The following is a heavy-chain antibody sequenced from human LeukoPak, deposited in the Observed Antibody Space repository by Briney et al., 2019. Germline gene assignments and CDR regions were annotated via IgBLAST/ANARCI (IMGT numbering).Heavy chain of an antibody. Sequence: ASVKVSCKVSGYTLTELSMHWVRQAPRKGLEWMGGFDPEDGETIYAQKFQGRVTMTEDTSTDTAYMELSSLRSEDTAVYYCATVTGTTLWNGYWGQGTLVTVSS. CDR2: FDPEDGET. J-gene: IGHJ4*02. V-gene: IGHV1-24*01. D-gene: IGHD1-7*01. CDR1: GYTLTELS. CDR3: ATVTGTTLWNGY.